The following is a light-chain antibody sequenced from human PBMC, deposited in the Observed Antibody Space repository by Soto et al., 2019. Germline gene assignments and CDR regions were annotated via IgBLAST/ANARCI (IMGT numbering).Light chain of an antibody. Sequence: EVVLTQSPATLSLSPGERATHSCRASQSVSSYLAWYQQKPGQAPRLLIYDASNRATGIPARFSGSGSGTDFTLTISSLEPEDFAVYYCQQRSNSWTFGQGTKV. J-gene: IGKJ1*01. V-gene: IGKV3-11*01. CDR3: QQRSNSWT. CDR2: DAS. CDR1: QSVSSY.